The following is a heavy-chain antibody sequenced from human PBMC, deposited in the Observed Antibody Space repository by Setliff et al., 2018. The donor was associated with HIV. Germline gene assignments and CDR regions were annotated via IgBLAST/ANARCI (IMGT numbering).Heavy chain of an antibody. V-gene: IGHV4-59*05. CDR3: ARQIWNESPGYGFDP. Sequence: PSETLSLTCTVSGGSMSTHYWSWIRQTPGKGLEWIGSIYYSGSTHYNPSLKSRVTVSKDTTKNQLSLRLSSMTAADTAVYYCARQIWNESPGYGFDPWGQGTLVTVSS. J-gene: IGHJ5*02. D-gene: IGHD3-22*01. CDR1: GGSMSTHY. CDR2: IYYSGST.